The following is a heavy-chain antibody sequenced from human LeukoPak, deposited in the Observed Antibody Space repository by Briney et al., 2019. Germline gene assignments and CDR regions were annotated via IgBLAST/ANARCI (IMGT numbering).Heavy chain of an antibody. V-gene: IGHV4-59*01. J-gene: IGHJ4*02. D-gene: IGHD3-22*01. CDR1: DGSIGSYY. CDR3: ARDGLGYYDSSGYWVD. Sequence: PSETLSLTCTVSDGSIGSYYWSWIRQPPGKGLEWIGYIYYSGSTNYNPSLKSRVTISVDTSKNQFSLKLSSVTAADTAVYYCARDGLGYYDSSGYWVDWGQGTLVTVSS. CDR2: IYYSGST.